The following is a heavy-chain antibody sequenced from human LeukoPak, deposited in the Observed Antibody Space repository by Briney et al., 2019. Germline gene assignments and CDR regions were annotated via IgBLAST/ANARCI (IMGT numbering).Heavy chain of an antibody. CDR1: VFPFSSTS. J-gene: IGHJ6*02. Sequence: LGGSLKLSCAASVFPFSSTSMNWFAKPPGRGLKWVSSIIIIRSYIYNEDIVKGRYTISRDNAKNSQYLQINSLKADDTAVYYCAREPVAYCGGDCYLPHYYYGMDVWGQGTTVTVSS. CDR3: AREPVAYCGGDCYLPHYYYGMDV. V-gene: IGHV3-21*01. D-gene: IGHD2-21*02. CDR2: IIIIRSYI.